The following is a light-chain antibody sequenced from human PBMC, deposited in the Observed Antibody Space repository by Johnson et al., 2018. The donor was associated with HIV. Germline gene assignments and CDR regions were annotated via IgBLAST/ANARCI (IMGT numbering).Light chain of an antibody. CDR2: ENN. Sequence: QSVLTQPPSVSAAPGQKVTISCSGSSSNIGNNYVSWYQQLPGTAPKLLIYENNKRPSGIPDRFSGSKCGTSATLGITGLQTGDEADYYCGTWDSSLSAAFGTGTKVTVL. CDR3: GTWDSSLSAA. CDR1: SSNIGNNY. V-gene: IGLV1-51*02. J-gene: IGLJ1*01.